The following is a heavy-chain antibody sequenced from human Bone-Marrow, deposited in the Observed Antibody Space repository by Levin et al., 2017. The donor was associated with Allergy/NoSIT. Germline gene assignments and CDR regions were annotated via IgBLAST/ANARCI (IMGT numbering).Heavy chain of an antibody. CDR1: GYKFTDYC. D-gene: IGHD1-20*01. CDR2: INPYSGVT. Sequence: ASVKVSCQISGYKFTDYCIHWVRQAPGQGLEWMGWINPYSGVTTYAERFLGRVSMTRDTSINTIYMDLDRLTSDDTAVYYCAKNQGVRWLITKGPLDYWGQGTLLIVSS. J-gene: IGHJ4*02. V-gene: IGHV1-2*02. CDR3: AKNQGVRWLITKGPLDY.